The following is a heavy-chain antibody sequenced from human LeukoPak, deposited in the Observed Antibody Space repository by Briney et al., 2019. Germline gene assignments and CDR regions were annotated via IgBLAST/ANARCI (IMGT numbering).Heavy chain of an antibody. CDR3: ARFPEGSSTWSIDF. Sequence: GGSLRLSCAASGFTLSSCSMNWVCQAPGKGLEWVSSISRSSGYVFYADSMKGRFTVSRDNSKNSLYLQMNTLRAEDTAVYYCARFPEGSSTWSIDFWGQGTLVTVSS. CDR2: ISRSSGYV. CDR1: GFTLSSCS. V-gene: IGHV3-21*01. J-gene: IGHJ4*02. D-gene: IGHD6-13*01.